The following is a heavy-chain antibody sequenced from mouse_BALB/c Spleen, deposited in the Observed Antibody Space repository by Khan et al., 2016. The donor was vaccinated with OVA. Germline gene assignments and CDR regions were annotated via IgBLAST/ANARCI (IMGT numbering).Heavy chain of an antibody. Sequence: EVQLQESGPGLVKPSQSLSLTCSVTGYSITSGYFWNWIRQFPGNKLEWMGYIRYDGNSNYNPSPKNRISITRDTSTNQDFLKLKAVTPEDTATCYCARGCSSRPAWFAYWGQGTLVTVSA. CDR3: ARGCSSRPAWFAY. V-gene: IGHV3-6*02. CDR2: IRYDGNS. CDR1: GYSITSGYF. D-gene: IGHD3-1*01. J-gene: IGHJ3*01.